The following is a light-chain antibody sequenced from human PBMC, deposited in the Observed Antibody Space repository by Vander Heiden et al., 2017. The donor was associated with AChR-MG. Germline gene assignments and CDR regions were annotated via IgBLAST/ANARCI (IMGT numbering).Light chain of an antibody. CDR3: CSYAGSSTWV. CDR2: EGS. Sequence: QSALTQPASVSGAPGQSITISCPGTRSDVGSYSLVSWYQQPPGKSPKLMIFEGSKRPSGVSNRFSGSKSGNTASLTISGLQAEDEADYYCCSYAGSSTWVFGGGTKLTVL. CDR1: RSDVGSYSL. V-gene: IGLV2-23*01. J-gene: IGLJ3*02.